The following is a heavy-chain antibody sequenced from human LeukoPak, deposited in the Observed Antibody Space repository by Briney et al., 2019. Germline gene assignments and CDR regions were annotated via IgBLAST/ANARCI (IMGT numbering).Heavy chain of an antibody. CDR3: AREWAGSGSSGLFDY. CDR2: IKQDGSEK. D-gene: IGHD3-10*01. J-gene: IGHJ4*02. Sequence: GGSLRLSCAASGFTFSSYWMSWVRQAPGKGLEWVANIKQDGSEKYYVDSVKGRFTISRDNAKKSLYLQMNSLRAEDTAVYYCAREWAGSGSSGLFDYWGQGTLFTVSS. CDR1: GFTFSSYW. V-gene: IGHV3-7*01.